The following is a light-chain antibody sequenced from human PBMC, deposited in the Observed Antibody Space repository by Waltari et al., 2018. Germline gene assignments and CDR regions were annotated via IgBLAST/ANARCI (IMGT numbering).Light chain of an antibody. CDR3: SSYTTSSTVT. Sequence: QSALTQPASVSASPGQSITISCTGTSSDIGSFNFVSWYQLHPGKAPKLIIYDVTNRPSGVSTRFSGSKSANTASLTISGLQAEDEADYYYSSYTTSSTVTFGGGTKLTVL. CDR2: DVT. V-gene: IGLV2-14*01. CDR1: SSDIGSFNF. J-gene: IGLJ2*01.